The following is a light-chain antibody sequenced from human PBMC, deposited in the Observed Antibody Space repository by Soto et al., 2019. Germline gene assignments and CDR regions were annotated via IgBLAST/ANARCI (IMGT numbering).Light chain of an antibody. V-gene: IGKV3-11*01. CDR3: QQYGSSPWT. J-gene: IGKJ1*01. CDR2: DAS. Sequence: ESVLTQSPATLSLSPGERATLSCRASPSVSNSLAWYQHKPGQAPRLLIYDASNRATGVPTRFSGSGSGTDFTLTISSLEPEDFAVYYCQQYGSSPWTFGQGTKVEIK. CDR1: PSVSNS.